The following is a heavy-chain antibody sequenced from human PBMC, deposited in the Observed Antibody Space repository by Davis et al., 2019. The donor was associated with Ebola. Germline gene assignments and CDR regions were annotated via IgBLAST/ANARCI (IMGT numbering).Heavy chain of an antibody. Sequence: ASVKVSCKASGYTFTGYYMQWVRQAPGQGLEWMGWINPNSGATNYAQKLQGRVTMTGDTSITTVYMELSGLTFDDAAMYYCTRRFDSETYIPRYWGQGTLITVSS. D-gene: IGHD3-10*01. CDR2: INPNSGAT. V-gene: IGHV1-2*02. CDR3: TRRFDSETYIPRY. J-gene: IGHJ4*02. CDR1: GYTFTGYY.